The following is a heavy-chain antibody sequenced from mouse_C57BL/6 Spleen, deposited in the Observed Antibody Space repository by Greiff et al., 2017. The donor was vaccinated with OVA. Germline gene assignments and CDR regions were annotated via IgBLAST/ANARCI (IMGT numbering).Heavy chain of an antibody. V-gene: IGHV2-2*01. D-gene: IGHD1-1*01. CDR3: ARNLITTDYAMDY. CDR1: GFSFTSYG. CDR2: IWSGGST. J-gene: IGHJ4*01. Sequence: VQVVESGPGLVQPSQSLSITCTVSGFSFTSYGVHWVRQSPGKGLEWLGVIWSGGSTDYNAAFISRLSISKDNSKSQVFFKMNSLQADDTAIYYCARNLITTDYAMDYWGQGTSVTVSS.